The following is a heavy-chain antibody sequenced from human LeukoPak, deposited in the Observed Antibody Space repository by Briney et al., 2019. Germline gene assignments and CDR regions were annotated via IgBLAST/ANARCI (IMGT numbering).Heavy chain of an antibody. V-gene: IGHV4-39*07. D-gene: IGHD3-16*01. CDR2: IYDNGSA. CDR3: ARLGTGGPLNWFDP. J-gene: IGHJ5*02. Sequence: SETLSLTCTVSGASISGSGYYWGWIRQPPGKGLEWIGSIYDNGSAYYNPSLKSRVTISVDTSKNQFSLKLTSVTAADTAVYYCARLGTGGPLNWFDPWGQGTLVTVSS. CDR1: GASISGSGYY.